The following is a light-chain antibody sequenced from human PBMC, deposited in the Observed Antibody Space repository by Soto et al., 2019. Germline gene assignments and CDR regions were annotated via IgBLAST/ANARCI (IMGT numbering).Light chain of an antibody. CDR3: QSYDSSLSGYV. CDR1: SSNIGAGHD. V-gene: IGLV1-40*01. Sequence: QSVLTQPPSVSGAPGQRVTISCTGSSSNIGAGHDVHWYQQLPGTAPKLLIYANNFRPSGVPDRFSGSKSGTSASLAISGFQAEDEADYYCQSYDSSLSGYVFGTGTKVTV. J-gene: IGLJ1*01. CDR2: ANN.